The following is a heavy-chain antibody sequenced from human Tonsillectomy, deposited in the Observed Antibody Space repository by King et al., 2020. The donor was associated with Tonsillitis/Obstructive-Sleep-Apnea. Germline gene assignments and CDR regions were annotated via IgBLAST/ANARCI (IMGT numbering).Heavy chain of an antibody. J-gene: IGHJ1*01. V-gene: IGHV4-59*08. D-gene: IGHD3-16*01. CDR2: VYYRGST. Sequence: VQLQESGPGLVKPSETLSLTCTVSGGSIRSSYWSWIRQPPGRSLEWIGFVYYRGSTNYNPSLKSRVSMSVDTSKNQFSLILNSVTAADTAVYYCASPDDHFSPYFQHWGPGTLVTVSS. CDR1: GGSIRSSY. CDR3: ASPDDHFSPYFQH.